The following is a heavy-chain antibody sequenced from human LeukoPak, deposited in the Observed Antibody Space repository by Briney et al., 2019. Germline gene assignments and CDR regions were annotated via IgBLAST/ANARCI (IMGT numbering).Heavy chain of an antibody. J-gene: IGHJ4*01. CDR3: AKDRYSGXDFWGXYFDY. Sequence: GGSLRLSCAASGFTFSSYAMSWVRQAPGKGLEWVSAISGSGGSTYYADSVKGRFTISRDNSKNTLYLQVNSLRAEDTAEYYCAKDRYSGXDFWGXYFDYXXXGTLVTVSS. CDR1: GFTFSSYA. V-gene: IGHV3-23*01. D-gene: IGHD5-12*01. CDR2: ISGSGGST.